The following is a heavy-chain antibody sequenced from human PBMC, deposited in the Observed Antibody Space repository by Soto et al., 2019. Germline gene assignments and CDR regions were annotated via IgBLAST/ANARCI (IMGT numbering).Heavy chain of an antibody. CDR2: IGASGDIT. Sequence: PGGSLRLSCAASGFSFTNFAMSWVRQAPGKGLEWVAGIGASGDITWYADSVKGRLSISRDNSKSTLYLQLNSLRFEDTAVYYCAKDDFTDRGDDYFDYWGPGTLVTVSS. J-gene: IGHJ4*02. D-gene: IGHD2-21*02. CDR1: GFSFTNFA. CDR3: AKDDFTDRGDDYFDY. V-gene: IGHV3-23*01.